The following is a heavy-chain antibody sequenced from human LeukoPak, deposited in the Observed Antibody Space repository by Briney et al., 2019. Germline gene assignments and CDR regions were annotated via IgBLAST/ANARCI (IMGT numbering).Heavy chain of an antibody. Sequence: PGGSLRLSCAASGFTFSSYEMNWVRQAPGKGLEWVSYISSSGSTIYYADSVKGRFTISRDNAKNSLYLQMNSLRAEDTAVYYCARASAAATSGMDVWGQGTTVTVSS. CDR1: GFTFSSYE. D-gene: IGHD2-15*01. CDR3: ARASAAATSGMDV. J-gene: IGHJ6*02. CDR2: ISSSGSTI. V-gene: IGHV3-48*03.